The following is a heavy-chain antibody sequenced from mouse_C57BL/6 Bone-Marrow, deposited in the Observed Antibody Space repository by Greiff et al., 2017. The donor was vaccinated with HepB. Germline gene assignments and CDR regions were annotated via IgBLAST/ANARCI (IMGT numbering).Heavy chain of an antibody. J-gene: IGHJ3*01. CDR3: TTPGHYDYVFAY. CDR1: GFNIKDDY. CDR2: IDPENGDT. V-gene: IGHV14-4*01. Sequence: EVQGVESGAELVRPGASVKLSCTASGFNIKDDYMHWVKQRPEQGLEWIGWIDPENGDTEYASKFQGKATITADTSSNTAYLQLSSLTSEDTAVYYCTTPGHYDYVFAYWGQGTLVTVSA. D-gene: IGHD2-4*01.